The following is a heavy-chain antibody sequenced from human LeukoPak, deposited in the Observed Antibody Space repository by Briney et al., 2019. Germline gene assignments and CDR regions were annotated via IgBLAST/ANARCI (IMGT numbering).Heavy chain of an antibody. CDR1: GFTFSSYA. V-gene: IGHV3-64*04. CDR3: AKDQIGWAPGYVSGPLDQ. Sequence: PGGSLRLSCSASGFTFSSYAMHWVRQAPGRGLEYVSAISSNGGSTYYADSVKGRFTISRDNSKNTVYLQMTSLRTEDTAVYYCAKDQIGWAPGYVSGPLDQWGQGTLVTVSS. D-gene: IGHD6-19*01. CDR2: ISSNGGST. J-gene: IGHJ4*02.